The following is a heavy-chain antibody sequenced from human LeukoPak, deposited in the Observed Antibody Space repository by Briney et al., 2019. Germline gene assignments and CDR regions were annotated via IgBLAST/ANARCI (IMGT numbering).Heavy chain of an antibody. CDR3: VKDSSTTGWYFAFDV. J-gene: IGHJ3*01. CDR2: GGTT. V-gene: IGHV3-23*01. D-gene: IGHD2/OR15-2a*01. Sequence: GGTTHYADSVKGRFTTSRDNSKNTLYLQMTSLRADDTAVYYCVKDSSTTGWYFAFDVWGQGTMVAVSS.